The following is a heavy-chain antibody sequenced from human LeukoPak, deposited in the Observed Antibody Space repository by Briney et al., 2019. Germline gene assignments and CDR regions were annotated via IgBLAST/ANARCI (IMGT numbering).Heavy chain of an antibody. J-gene: IGHJ4*02. CDR1: GSFITSYW. Sequence: SLKISRECAGSFITSYWLCWVRPLRGKGLEWMWIIYPGDSATNERPSHQGQAIISADNSITPSFLPWSLLTASDTAMYYCARLGFLRFGDGYSSSWGLEYYFDYWGQGTLVTVSS. D-gene: IGHD6-13*01. V-gene: IGHV5-51*01. CDR2: IYPGDSAT. CDR3: ARLGFLRFGDGYSSSWGLEYYFDY.